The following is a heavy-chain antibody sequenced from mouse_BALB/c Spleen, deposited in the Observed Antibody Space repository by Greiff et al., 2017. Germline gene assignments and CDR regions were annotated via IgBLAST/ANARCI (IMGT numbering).Heavy chain of an antibody. Sequence: EVMLVESGGGLVQPGGSRKLSCAASGFTFSSFGMHWVRQAPEKGLEWVAYISSGSSTIYYADTVKGRFTISRDNPKNTLFLQMTSLRSEDTAMYYCARWNYYYGSSYENDTMDYWGQGTSVTVSS. CDR1: GFTFSSFG. J-gene: IGHJ4*01. D-gene: IGHD1-1*01. CDR2: ISSGSSTI. V-gene: IGHV5-17*02. CDR3: ARWNYYYGSSYENDTMDY.